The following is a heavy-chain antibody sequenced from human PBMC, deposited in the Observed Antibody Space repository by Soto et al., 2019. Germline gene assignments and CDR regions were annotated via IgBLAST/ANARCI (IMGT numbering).Heavy chain of an antibody. J-gene: IGHJ4*02. CDR3: ARIGYSSSSLDY. V-gene: IGHV3-7*01. Sequence: EVQLVESGGGLVQPGGSLRLSCADSGFTFSNYWMTWVRQAPGMGLEWVANINQDGSVKYYVDSVKGRFTTSRDNAKNSLFLQVNSLRAEDTAVYYCARIGYSSSSLDYWGQGTLVTVSS. CDR2: INQDGSVK. D-gene: IGHD6-6*01. CDR1: GFTFSNYW.